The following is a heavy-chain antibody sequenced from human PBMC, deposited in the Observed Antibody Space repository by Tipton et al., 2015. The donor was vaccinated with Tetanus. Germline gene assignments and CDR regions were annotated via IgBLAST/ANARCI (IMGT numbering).Heavy chain of an antibody. J-gene: IGHJ5*02. CDR2: IKSKTDGGTT. CDR3: TPAGIVGSGSRVDP. Sequence: SLRLSCATSGLFFKNAWMNWVRQAPGKGLEWVGRIKSKTDGGTTDYAARVKGRFSMSRDDSKNTLFLQMNSLTTGDTAVYYCTPAGIVGSGSRVDPWGRGPRVPFS. CDR1: GLFFKNAW. D-gene: IGHD1-26*01. V-gene: IGHV3-15*07.